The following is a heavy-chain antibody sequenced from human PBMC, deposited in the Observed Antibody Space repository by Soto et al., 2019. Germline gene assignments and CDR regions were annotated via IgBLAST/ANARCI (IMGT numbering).Heavy chain of an antibody. V-gene: IGHV1-18*01. CDR1: GYSFTNHG. CDR2: ISAYNGNT. J-gene: IGHJ4*02. D-gene: IGHD3-22*01. CDR3: ARAYYYDSSGYFDYFDY. Sequence: GASVKVSCKASGYSFTNHGFSWVRQAPGQGLEWMGWISAYNGNTNYAQKLQGRVTMTTDTSTSTAYMELRSLRSDDTAVYYCARAYYYDSSGYFDYFDYWGQGTLVTVSS.